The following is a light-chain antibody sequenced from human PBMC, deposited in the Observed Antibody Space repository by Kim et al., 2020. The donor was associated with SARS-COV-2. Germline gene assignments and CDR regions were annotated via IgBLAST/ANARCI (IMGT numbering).Light chain of an antibody. CDR2: VNNDGSD. CDR1: SGHSTYA. Sequence: QLVLTQSPSASASLGASVKLTCSLSSGHSTYAIAWHQQQPEKGPRYLMTVNNDGSDNKGDGIPDRFSGSSSGAEHYLTISSLQSDDEADYYCQTWGTGHYWVFGGGTQLTVL. CDR3: QTWGTGHYWV. V-gene: IGLV4-69*01. J-gene: IGLJ3*02.